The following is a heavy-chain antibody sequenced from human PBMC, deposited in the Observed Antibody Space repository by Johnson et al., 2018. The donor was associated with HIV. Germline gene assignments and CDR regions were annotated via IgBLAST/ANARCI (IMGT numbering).Heavy chain of an antibody. CDR1: GFTFDDYG. CDR3: ARAGPVVWKAFDI. V-gene: IGHV3-66*02. Sequence: VQLVESGGRVVRPGGSLRLSCAASGFTFDDYGMSWVRQAPGKGLEWVSVIYSGGSIYYADSVKGRFTISRDNSKNTLYLQMNSLRAEDTAVYYCARAGPVVWKAFDIWGQGTMVTVSS. D-gene: IGHD1-1*01. CDR2: IYSGGSI. J-gene: IGHJ3*02.